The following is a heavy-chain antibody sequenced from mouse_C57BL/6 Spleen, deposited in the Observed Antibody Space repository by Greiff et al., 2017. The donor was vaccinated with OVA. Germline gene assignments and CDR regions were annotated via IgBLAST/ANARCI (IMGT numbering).Heavy chain of an antibody. CDR1: GYTFTSSW. CDR2: INPSSGYT. J-gene: IGHJ4*01. CDR3: ARDSNYAYYAMDY. D-gene: IGHD2-5*01. V-gene: IGHV1-7*01. Sequence: VQLQQSGAELAKPGASVKLSCKASGYTFTSSWMHWVKQRPGQGLEWIGYINPSSGYTKYNQKFKDKATLTADKSSSTAYMQLSSLTYEDSAVYYCARDSNYAYYAMDYWGQGTSVTVSS.